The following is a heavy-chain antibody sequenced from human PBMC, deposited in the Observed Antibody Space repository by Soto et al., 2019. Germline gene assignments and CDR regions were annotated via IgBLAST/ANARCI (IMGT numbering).Heavy chain of an antibody. CDR3: ARDRSTYGGGGTGEVKENWFDP. J-gene: IGHJ5*02. D-gene: IGHD2-8*01. CDR1: GGSISHYY. V-gene: IGHV4-59*01. CDR2: AYYSGST. Sequence: SETLSLTCTVSGGSISHYYRSWIRQSPGKGLEWIGYAYYSGSTDYNPSLKSRVTMSVDTSKNQVSLKLNSVTTADTAVYYCARDRSTYGGGGTGEVKENWFDPWGPGTLVTVS.